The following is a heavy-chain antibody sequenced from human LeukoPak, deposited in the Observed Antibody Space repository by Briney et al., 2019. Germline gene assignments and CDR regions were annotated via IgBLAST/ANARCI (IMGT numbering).Heavy chain of an antibody. D-gene: IGHD3/OR15-3a*01. CDR3: VREGLGPSFSAWFDP. V-gene: IGHV3-30*03. CDR2: VSRDGGTK. J-gene: IGHJ5*02. CDR1: GFTFSNYG. Sequence: PGGSLRLSCAASGFTFSNYGMNWVRQAPGKGLEWVIVVSRDGGTKYYSDSVKGRFTISRDNSENTLYLQMNSLRPEDTAVYYCVREGLGPSFSAWFDPWGHGTLVTVSS.